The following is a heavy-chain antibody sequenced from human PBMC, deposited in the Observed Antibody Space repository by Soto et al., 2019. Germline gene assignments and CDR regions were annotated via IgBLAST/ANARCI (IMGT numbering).Heavy chain of an antibody. J-gene: IGHJ3*01. V-gene: IGHV3-23*01. D-gene: IGHD3-22*01. Sequence: PVGSLRLSCAASGFTFSSYAMSWVRQAPGKGLEWVSVISGSGYDKYYADSVKGRFTISRDNSKNTLYLQMDNLRGEDTAVYYCAKAPYSYDSRGYYYHAFDVWGQGTMVTVSS. CDR1: GFTFSSYA. CDR3: AKAPYSYDSRGYYYHAFDV. CDR2: ISGSGYDK.